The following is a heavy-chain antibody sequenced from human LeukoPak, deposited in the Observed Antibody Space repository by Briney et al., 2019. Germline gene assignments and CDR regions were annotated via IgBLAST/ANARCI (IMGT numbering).Heavy chain of an antibody. CDR2: IYHSGST. V-gene: IGHV4-38-2*01. CDR3: ARRYCTNGVCYSFDS. CDR1: GYSISSGYY. J-gene: IGHJ4*02. D-gene: IGHD2-8*01. Sequence: PSETLSLTCAVSGYSISSGYYWGWIRQPPGKGLEWIGSIYHSGSTYYNPSLKSRVTISVDTSKNQFSLKLSSVTAADTAVYYCARRYCTNGVCYSFDSWGQGTLVTVSS.